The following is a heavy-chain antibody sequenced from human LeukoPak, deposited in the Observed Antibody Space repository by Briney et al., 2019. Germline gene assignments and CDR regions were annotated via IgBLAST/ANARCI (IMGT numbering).Heavy chain of an antibody. CDR2: IRSTSET. CDR3: ARDAGNSGYGCDL. Sequence: GGSLRLSCAASGFISSQYSFNWVRQAPGKGLEWVSHIRSTSETFYADSVKGRFTISRDHARNSLYLQMNNLRGEDTAIYYCARDAGNSGYGCDLWGQGTLVTVSS. D-gene: IGHD5-12*01. CDR1: GFISSQYS. V-gene: IGHV3-48*01. J-gene: IGHJ5*02.